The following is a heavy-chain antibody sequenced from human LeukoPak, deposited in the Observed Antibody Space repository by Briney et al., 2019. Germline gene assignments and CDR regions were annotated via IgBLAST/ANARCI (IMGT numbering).Heavy chain of an antibody. CDR2: ISTSGTTI. CDR1: GFTFSSYE. D-gene: IGHD4-17*01. J-gene: IGHJ4*02. V-gene: IGHV3-48*03. Sequence: GGSLRLSCGASGFTFSSYEMNWVRQAPGKGLEWVSYISTSGTTIYYADSVKGRFTISRDNARNSLYLQMNSLRAEDTAVYYCARESGVTKIDYWGQGTLVSVSS. CDR3: ARESGVTKIDY.